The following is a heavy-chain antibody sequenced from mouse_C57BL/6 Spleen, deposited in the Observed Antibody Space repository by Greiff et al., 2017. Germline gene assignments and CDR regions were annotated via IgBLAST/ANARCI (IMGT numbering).Heavy chain of an antibody. D-gene: IGHD2-1*01. V-gene: IGHV14-2*01. CDR3: APLYYGNEGAMDY. CDR1: GFNIKDYY. CDR2: IDPEDGET. Sequence: EVKLVESGAELVKPGASVKLSCTASGFNIKDYYMHWVKQRTEQGLEWIGRIDPEDGETKYAPKFQGKATITADTSSNTAYLQLSSLTSEDTAVYYCAPLYYGNEGAMDYWGQGTSVTVSS. J-gene: IGHJ4*01.